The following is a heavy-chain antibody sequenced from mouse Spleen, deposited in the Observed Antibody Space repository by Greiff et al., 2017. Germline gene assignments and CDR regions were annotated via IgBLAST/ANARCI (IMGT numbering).Heavy chain of an antibody. J-gene: IGHJ3*01. CDR3: ARFDYDPWFAY. D-gene: IGHD2-4*01. Sequence: VQLQQPGAELVMPGASVKLSCKASGYTFTSYWMHWVKQRPGQGLEWIGEIYPRSGNTYYNEKFKGKATLTADKSSSTAYMELRSLTSEDSAVYFCARFDYDPWFAYWGQGTLVTVSA. V-gene: IGHV1-55*01. CDR2: IYPRSGNT. CDR1: GYTFTSYW.